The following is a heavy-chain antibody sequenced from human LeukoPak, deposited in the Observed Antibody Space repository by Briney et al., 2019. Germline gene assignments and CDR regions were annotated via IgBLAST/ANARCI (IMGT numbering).Heavy chain of an antibody. Sequence: GGSLRLSCAASGFTFSNFGMNWVRQAPEKGLEWVSSVTISGDNTYYAESVKGRFTISRDNSKGTLYLLMSSLRADDTAVYYCARGRGRNPSGYYYYMDVWGKGTTVTISS. V-gene: IGHV3-23*01. CDR1: GFTFSNFG. CDR3: ARGRGRNPSGYYYYMDV. J-gene: IGHJ6*04. CDR2: VTISGDNT. D-gene: IGHD3-16*01.